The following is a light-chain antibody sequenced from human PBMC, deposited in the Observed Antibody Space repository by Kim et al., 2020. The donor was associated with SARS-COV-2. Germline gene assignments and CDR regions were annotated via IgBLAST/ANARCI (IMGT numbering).Light chain of an antibody. V-gene: IGLV3-1*01. J-gene: IGLJ1*01. CDR3: QAWDSSTYV. Sequence: SVFPGQTASSTCSGDKLGDKYASWYQQKSGQSPVLVIYQDNKRPSGIPERFSGSNSGNTATLTISGTQAMDEADYYCQAWDSSTYVFGPGTEVTVL. CDR1: KLGDKY. CDR2: QDN.